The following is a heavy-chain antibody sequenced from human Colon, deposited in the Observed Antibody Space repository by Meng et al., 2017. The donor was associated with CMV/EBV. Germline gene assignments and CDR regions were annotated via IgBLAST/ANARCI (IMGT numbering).Heavy chain of an antibody. CDR3: ARDLLVSPGALFDS. CDR2: VYSSGRT. CDR1: GGSISTHH. Sequence: QVQLQESGPGLVKPSETQSLPCSVSGGSISTHHWSWIRQPAGKGLEWIGRVYSSGRTNYNPSLKSRVTMSIDTSKNQFSLRLTSVTAADTAVYFCARDLLVSPGALFDSWGQGTLGTVAS. J-gene: IGHJ4*02. V-gene: IGHV4-4*07. D-gene: IGHD2-2*01.